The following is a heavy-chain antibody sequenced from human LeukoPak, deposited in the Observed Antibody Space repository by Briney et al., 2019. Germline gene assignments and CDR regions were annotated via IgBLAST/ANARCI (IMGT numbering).Heavy chain of an antibody. D-gene: IGHD1-26*01. Sequence: QPGRSLRLSCAASGFTFSSYGMHWVRRAPGKGLEWVAVISYDGSNKYYADSVKGRFTISRDNSKNTLYLQMNSLRAEDTAVYYCAKDSGWEPLYYYYGMDVWGQGTTVTVSS. CDR2: ISYDGSNK. V-gene: IGHV3-30*18. CDR1: GFTFSSYG. CDR3: AKDSGWEPLYYYYGMDV. J-gene: IGHJ6*02.